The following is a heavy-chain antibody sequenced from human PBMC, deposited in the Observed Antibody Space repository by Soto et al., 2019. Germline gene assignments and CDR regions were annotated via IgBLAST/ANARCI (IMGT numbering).Heavy chain of an antibody. CDR3: ARDRVRSPDGVDSFDV. CDR1: VYVFSDYY. D-gene: IGHD3-10*01. CDR2: INPQSGGT. J-gene: IGHJ3*01. Sequence: GXSVKVSCKASVYVFSDYYMHWVRQAPGQGLEWMGYINPQSGGTKYGEKFQDRVTMTRDRPKTTVYMELRGLTSDATAVYYCARDRVRSPDGVDSFDVWGQGTQVTVSS. V-gene: IGHV1-2*02.